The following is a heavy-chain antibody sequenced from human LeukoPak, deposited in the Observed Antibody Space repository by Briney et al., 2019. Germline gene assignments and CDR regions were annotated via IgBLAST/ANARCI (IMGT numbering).Heavy chain of an antibody. CDR3: VRGPEREYSGYDSGFDY. CDR1: GYTFTSYD. D-gene: IGHD5-12*01. J-gene: IGHJ4*02. Sequence: GASVKVSCKASGYTFTSYDINWVRQATGQGLEWMGWMNPNSGNTGYAQKFQGRVTMTRNTSISTAYMELSSLRSEDTAVYYCVRGPEREYSGYDSGFDYWGQGTLVTVSS. CDR2: MNPNSGNT. V-gene: IGHV1-8*01.